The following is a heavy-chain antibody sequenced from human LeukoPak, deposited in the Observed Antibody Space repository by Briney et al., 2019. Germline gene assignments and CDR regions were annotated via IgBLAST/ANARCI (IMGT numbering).Heavy chain of an antibody. V-gene: IGHV1-2*02. J-gene: IGHJ4*02. D-gene: IGHD2-15*01. CDR3: ARLGYCSGGSCYGDDY. Sequence: ASVKASCKASGYTFTGYYMHWVRQAPGQGLEWMGWINPNSGGTNYAQKFQGRVTMTRDTSISTAYMELSRLRSDDTAVYYCARLGYCSGGSCYGDDYWGQGTLVTVSS. CDR2: INPNSGGT. CDR1: GYTFTGYY.